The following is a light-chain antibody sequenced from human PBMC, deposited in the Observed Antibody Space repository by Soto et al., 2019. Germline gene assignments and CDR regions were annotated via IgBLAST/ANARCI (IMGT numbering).Light chain of an antibody. CDR2: GNS. CDR1: SSNIGAGYD. Sequence: QSVLTQPPSVSGAPGQRVNISCTGRSSNIGAGYDVHWYQQLPGTAPKLLIYGNSNRPSGVPDRFSGSKSGTSASLAITGLQAEDEAGYYCQSYDSSLSGWVFGGGTKLTVL. J-gene: IGLJ3*02. CDR3: QSYDSSLSGWV. V-gene: IGLV1-40*01.